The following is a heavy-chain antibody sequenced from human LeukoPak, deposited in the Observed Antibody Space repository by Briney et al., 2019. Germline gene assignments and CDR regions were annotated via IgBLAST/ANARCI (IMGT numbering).Heavy chain of an antibody. V-gene: IGHV5-51*01. Sequence: KSGESLKISCKGSGYTFTSYWIGWVRQMPGKGLEWMGIIYPGDSDTRYSPSFQGLVTISADKSISTAYLQWSSLKASDTAMYYCARHTTDFWSGPDGGYFDYWGQGTLVTVSS. J-gene: IGHJ4*02. D-gene: IGHD3-3*01. CDR3: ARHTTDFWSGPDGGYFDY. CDR2: IYPGDSDT. CDR1: GYTFTSYW.